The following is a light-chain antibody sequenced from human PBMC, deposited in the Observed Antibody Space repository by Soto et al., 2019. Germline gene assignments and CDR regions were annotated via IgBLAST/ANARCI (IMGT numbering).Light chain of an antibody. V-gene: IGKV4-1*01. J-gene: IGKJ2*01. CDR3: QQYYSTSYT. CDR1: QSVLYSSNNKNY. Sequence: DIVMTQSPDSLAVSLGERATINCKSSQSVLYSSNNKNYLAWYQQKPGQPPKLLIYWASTRESGVPDRFSGSGSGTDFPLTISSLQAEDVAVYYCQQYYSTSYTFGQGTKLAIK. CDR2: WAS.